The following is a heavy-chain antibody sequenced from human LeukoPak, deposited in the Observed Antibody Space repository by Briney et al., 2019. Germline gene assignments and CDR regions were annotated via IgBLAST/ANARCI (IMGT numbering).Heavy chain of an antibody. D-gene: IGHD3-3*01. J-gene: IGHJ4*02. CDR2: INPSGGST. Sequence: ASVKVSCKTSGGTLSRYAISWVRQAPGQGLEWMGIINPSGGSTSYAQKFQGRVTMTRDMSTSTVYMELSSLRSEDTAVYYCARERGPHNYDFWSGYYSGFDYWGQGTLVTVSS. V-gene: IGHV1-46*01. CDR1: GGTLSRYA. CDR3: ARERGPHNYDFWSGYYSGFDY.